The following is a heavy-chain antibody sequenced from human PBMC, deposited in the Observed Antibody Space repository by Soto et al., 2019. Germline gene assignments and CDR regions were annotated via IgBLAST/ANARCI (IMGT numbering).Heavy chain of an antibody. CDR3: VRIFGAGNNFNY. D-gene: IGHD3-10*01. J-gene: IGHJ4*02. CDR1: GFTFSSYW. Sequence: PGGSLRLSCAASGFTFSSYWMGWVRQAPGKGLEWVANIKQDGSETNYVDSVKGRFTISRDNAKNSQYQQMNSLRAEDTAVYYCVRIFGAGNNFNYWGQGTLVTVSS. V-gene: IGHV3-7*05. CDR2: IKQDGSET.